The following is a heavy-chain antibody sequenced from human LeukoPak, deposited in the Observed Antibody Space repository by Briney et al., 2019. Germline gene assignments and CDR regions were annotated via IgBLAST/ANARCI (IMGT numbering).Heavy chain of an antibody. Sequence: SETLSLTCTVSGGSISSSSYYWGWIRQPPGKGLEWIGSIYYSGSTYYNPSLKSRVTISVDTSKNQFSLKLSSVTAADTAVYYCASFRGYGRFDYWGQGTLVTVSS. CDR1: GGSISSSSYY. D-gene: IGHD5-18*01. J-gene: IGHJ4*02. V-gene: IGHV4-39*07. CDR2: IYYSGST. CDR3: ASFRGYGRFDY.